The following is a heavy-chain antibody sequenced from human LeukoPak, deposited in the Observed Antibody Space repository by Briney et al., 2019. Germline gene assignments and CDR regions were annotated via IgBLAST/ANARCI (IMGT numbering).Heavy chain of an antibody. Sequence: ASVKVSCKASGGTFSNYAISWVRQAPGQGLEWIRAIIPIFGTANYAQQFQGRVTITADESSSTAYMELSSLRSEDTAVYYCARILSSSWYEYFHHWGQGTLVTVSS. CDR1: GGTFSNYA. D-gene: IGHD6-19*01. CDR3: ARILSSSWYEYFHH. J-gene: IGHJ1*01. CDR2: IIPIFGTA. V-gene: IGHV1-69*13.